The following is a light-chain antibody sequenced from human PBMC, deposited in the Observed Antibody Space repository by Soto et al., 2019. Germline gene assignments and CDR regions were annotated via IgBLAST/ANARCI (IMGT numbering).Light chain of an antibody. CDR1: SSDVGGYNY. CDR2: EVS. CDR3: SSYTSSRAYV. V-gene: IGLV2-14*01. Sequence: QSVLTQPASVSGSPGLSITISCTGTSSDVGGYNYVSWYQQQSGKAPKLMIHEVSNRPSGVSNRFSGSKSGNTASLTISGLQAEDEADYYCSSYTSSRAYVFGIGTKLTVL. J-gene: IGLJ1*01.